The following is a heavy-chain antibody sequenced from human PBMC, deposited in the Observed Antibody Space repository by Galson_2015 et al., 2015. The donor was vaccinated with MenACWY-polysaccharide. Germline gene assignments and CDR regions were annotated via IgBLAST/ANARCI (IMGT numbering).Heavy chain of an antibody. CDR2: ISSSSSYI. D-gene: IGHD2-2*01. V-gene: IGHV3-21*06. J-gene: IGHJ6*02. Sequence: SISSSSSYIYYADSVKGRFTISRDNAKNSLYLQMNSLRAEDTAVYYCARDLPGYCSSTSCLYYHYGMDVWGRGTTVTVSS. CDR3: ARDLPGYCSSTSCLYYHYGMDV.